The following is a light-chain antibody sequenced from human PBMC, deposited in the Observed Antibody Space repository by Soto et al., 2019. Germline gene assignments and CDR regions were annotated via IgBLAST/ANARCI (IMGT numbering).Light chain of an antibody. Sequence: EIVMTQSPATLSVSPGERATLSCRASQSVRSNLAWYQQKPGQAPRLLIYGASTRATGIPARFSGSGSGTEFTLSISSLQSEDFAVYSCQQYDNWPLTFGPGTKVDVK. CDR3: QQYDNWPLT. CDR2: GAS. V-gene: IGKV3-15*01. J-gene: IGKJ3*01. CDR1: QSVRSN.